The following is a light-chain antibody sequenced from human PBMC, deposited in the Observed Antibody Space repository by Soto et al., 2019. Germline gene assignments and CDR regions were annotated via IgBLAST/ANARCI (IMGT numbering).Light chain of an antibody. CDR2: STS. Sequence: EIVMTQSPGTLSLCPGERATLSCGASQSVGSSYLAWYQQKPGQAPRLLIFSTSSRATGIPDRFSGSGSGTDFTLTISRLEPEDFAVYYCQQYGSSPFTFGPGTKVDIK. J-gene: IGKJ3*01. CDR1: QSVGSSY. V-gene: IGKV3-20*01. CDR3: QQYGSSPFT.